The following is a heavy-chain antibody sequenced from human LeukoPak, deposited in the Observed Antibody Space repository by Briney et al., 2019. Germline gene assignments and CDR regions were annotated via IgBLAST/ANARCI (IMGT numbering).Heavy chain of an antibody. Sequence: SETLSLTCTVSGGSVSDYYWSWIRQSPGKGLEWIGYIYYTGTSYNPSLKSRVTISADTSKNQVYLKLSSVTAADTAVYFCAKFYFDSSGYYDVFDIWGQGTMVTVSS. D-gene: IGHD3-22*01. V-gene: IGHV4-59*02. CDR1: GGSVSDYY. CDR2: IYYTGT. J-gene: IGHJ3*02. CDR3: AKFYFDSSGYYDVFDI.